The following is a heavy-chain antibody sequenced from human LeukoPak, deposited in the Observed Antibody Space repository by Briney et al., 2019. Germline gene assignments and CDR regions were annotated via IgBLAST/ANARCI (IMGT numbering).Heavy chain of an antibody. Sequence: SETLSLTCTVSGGSISSYYWSWIRQPPGKGLEWIGYIYYSGSTNYNPSLKSRVTISVDTSKNQFSLKLSSVTAADTAVYYCARTTYYDFWSGWGAFDVWGQGTMVTVSS. CDR1: GGSISSYY. D-gene: IGHD3-3*01. CDR3: ARTTYYDFWSGWGAFDV. J-gene: IGHJ3*01. CDR2: IYYSGST. V-gene: IGHV4-59*01.